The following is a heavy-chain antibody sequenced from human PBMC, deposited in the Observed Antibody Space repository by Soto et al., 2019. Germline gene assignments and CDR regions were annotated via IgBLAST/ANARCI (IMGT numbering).Heavy chain of an antibody. V-gene: IGHV4-59*08. CDR1: GCSISSYY. Sequence: SETLSLTCTVSGCSISSYYWSWIRQPPGKGLEWIGYIYYSGSTNYNPSLKSRVTISVDTSKNQFSLKLSSVTAADTAVYYCASTRMIVAHFDYWGQGTLVTVSS. J-gene: IGHJ4*02. CDR3: ASTRMIVAHFDY. CDR2: IYYSGST. D-gene: IGHD3-22*01.